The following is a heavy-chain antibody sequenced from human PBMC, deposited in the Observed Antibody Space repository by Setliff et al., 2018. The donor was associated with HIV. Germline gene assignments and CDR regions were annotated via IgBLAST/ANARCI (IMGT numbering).Heavy chain of an antibody. J-gene: IGHJ6*02. Sequence: GESLKISCAASRFDFNNYWMCWVRQAPGKGLEWVANIDQDGSEKNYVDSVKGRFTISRDNAKNSMGLQMNSLGADDTAIYYCARKLRPGHGVDVWGQGTTVTVSS. V-gene: IGHV3-7*01. CDR2: IDQDGSEK. D-gene: IGHD3-10*01. CDR3: ARKLRPGHGVDV. CDR1: RFDFNNYW.